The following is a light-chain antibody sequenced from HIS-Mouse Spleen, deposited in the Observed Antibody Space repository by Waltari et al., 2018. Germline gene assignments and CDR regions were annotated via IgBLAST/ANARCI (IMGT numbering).Light chain of an antibody. Sequence: DIQLTQSPSFLSASVGDRVTITCRASQGISSYLAWYQKKPGKAPKLLIYAASTLQSGVPSRFSDSGSATEFTLTISSLQPEDFATYYCQQLNSYPRTFGQGTKVEIK. CDR3: QQLNSYPRT. V-gene: IGKV1-9*01. J-gene: IGKJ1*01. CDR1: QGISSY. CDR2: AAS.